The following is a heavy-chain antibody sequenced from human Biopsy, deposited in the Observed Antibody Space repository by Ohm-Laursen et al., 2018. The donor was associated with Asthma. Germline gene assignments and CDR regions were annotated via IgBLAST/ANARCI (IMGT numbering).Heavy chain of an antibody. CDR2: ISVYNDNT. J-gene: IGHJ6*02. V-gene: IGHV1-18*01. CDR3: ARAVDYSHYYGIDV. Sequence: VASVKVSCKTSGYTFNSAGITWVRQAPGQGLEWMGWISVYNDNTKVAQKLQDKVTMITGTSTSTAYMELRSLRSDDTAVYFCARAVDYSHYYGIDVWGQGTTVTVS. CDR1: GYTFNSAG. D-gene: IGHD3-10*01.